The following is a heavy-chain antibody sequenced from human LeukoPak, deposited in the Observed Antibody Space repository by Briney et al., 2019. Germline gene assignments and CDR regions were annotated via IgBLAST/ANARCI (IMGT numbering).Heavy chain of an antibody. J-gene: IGHJ4*02. CDR1: GYTFTSYG. Sequence: ASVKVSCKASGYTFTSYGISWVRQAPGQGLEWMGWISTYNADTDYAQNLQGRVTMTTDTSTSTAYMELRSLRSDDTAVYYCARDPGQYYDILTGYYTPYYFDYWGQGTLVTVFS. CDR3: ARDPGQYYDILTGYYTPYYFDY. D-gene: IGHD3-9*01. CDR2: ISTYNADT. V-gene: IGHV1-18*01.